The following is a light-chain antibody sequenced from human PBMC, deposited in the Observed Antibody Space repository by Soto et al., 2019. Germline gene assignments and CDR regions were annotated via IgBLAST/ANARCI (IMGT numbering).Light chain of an antibody. CDR2: GAS. CDR1: QSFGSSV. J-gene: IGKJ2*02. V-gene: IGKV3-20*01. CDR3: HRDGSITEGT. Sequence: EIVLTQSPDTLSLSPGERATLSCRARQSFGSSVLAWYQQRPGQAPRLLSDGASSRATGIPDRFSGSGSGTDFTLTISRLEPEDFAVYYCHRDGSITEGTFGQGTRLEIQ.